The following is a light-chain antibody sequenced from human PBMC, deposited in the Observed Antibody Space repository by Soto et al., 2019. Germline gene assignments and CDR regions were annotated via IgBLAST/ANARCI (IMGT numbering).Light chain of an antibody. CDR2: GAS. CDR1: QSVSSSY. Sequence: DIVLTQSPGTLSLSPGERATLSCRASQSVSSSYLAWYQQKPGQAPRLLIYGASSRATGIPDRFSGSGSGTAFTLTISRMEPEDFAVYYCQQYGSPPPTFGQGTNVEIK. CDR3: QQYGSPPPT. V-gene: IGKV3-20*01. J-gene: IGKJ1*01.